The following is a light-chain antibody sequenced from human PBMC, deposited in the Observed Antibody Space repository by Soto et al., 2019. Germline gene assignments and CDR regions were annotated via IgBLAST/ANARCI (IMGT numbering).Light chain of an antibody. CDR2: RAS. Sequence: EIVMTQSPATLSVSPGERATLSCRASQSVSNNLAWYQQKPGQPPRLLIYRASTRATGIPARFSGSGSGTEFTLTLSSLQSEDFAVYYCQHYNNWPPWTFGQGTKVEIK. J-gene: IGKJ1*01. CDR3: QHYNNWPPWT. CDR1: QSVSNN. V-gene: IGKV3-15*01.